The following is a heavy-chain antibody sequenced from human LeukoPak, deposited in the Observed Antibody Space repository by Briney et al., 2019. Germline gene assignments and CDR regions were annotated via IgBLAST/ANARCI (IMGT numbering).Heavy chain of an antibody. J-gene: IGHJ6*03. CDR2: IYSGGSA. CDR1: GFTVSSNY. V-gene: IGHV3-66*01. Sequence: GGSLRLSCAASGFTVSSNYMSWVRQAPGKGLEWVSVIYSGGSAYYADSVKGRFTISRDNSKNTLYLQMNSLRAEDTATYYCATLTGDYYYSYYMDVWGKGTTVTVSS. D-gene: IGHD3-9*01. CDR3: ATLTGDYYYSYYMDV.